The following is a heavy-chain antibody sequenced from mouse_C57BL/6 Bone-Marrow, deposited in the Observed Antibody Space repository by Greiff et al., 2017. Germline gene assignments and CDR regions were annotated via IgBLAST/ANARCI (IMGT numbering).Heavy chain of an antibody. CDR2: IRNKANGYTT. Sequence: EVKLVESGGGLVQPGGSLSLSCAASGFTFTDYYMSWVRQPPGKALEWLGFIRNKANGYTTEYSASVKGRFTISRDNSQSILYLQMNALRAEDSATYDCARFDQDYFDYWGQGTTLTVSA. J-gene: IGHJ2*01. CDR1: GFTFTDYY. CDR3: ARFDQDYFDY. V-gene: IGHV7-3*01.